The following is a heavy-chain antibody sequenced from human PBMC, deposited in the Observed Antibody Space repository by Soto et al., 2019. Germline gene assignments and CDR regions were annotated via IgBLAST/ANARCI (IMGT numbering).Heavy chain of an antibody. Sequence: SETLSLTCTVSGGSISSYYWNWIRQPPGKGLEWIGYIYYSGSTNYNPSLKSRVTISVDTSKNQFSLKLSSVTAADTAVYYCARESRWLQFRYFDYWGQGTLVTVSS. CDR1: GGSISSYY. V-gene: IGHV4-59*01. D-gene: IGHD5-12*01. CDR2: IYYSGST. CDR3: ARESRWLQFRYFDY. J-gene: IGHJ4*02.